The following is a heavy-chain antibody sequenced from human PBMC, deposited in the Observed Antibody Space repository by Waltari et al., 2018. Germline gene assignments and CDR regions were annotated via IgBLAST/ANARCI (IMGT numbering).Heavy chain of an antibody. CDR3: AVGRGIFDI. CDR2: IYYSGIT. D-gene: IGHD6-13*01. V-gene: IGHV4-39*01. CDR1: PGPITTYGYY. J-gene: IGHJ3*02. Sequence: LQLQESGPGLVKPSETLSLTCTVPPGPITTYGYYWGWIRQPPGKGLEWIGSIYYSGITYYDPSLESRVIISIDTSESRISLRLNSVTAADTAVYYCAVGRGIFDIWGQGTVVTVSS.